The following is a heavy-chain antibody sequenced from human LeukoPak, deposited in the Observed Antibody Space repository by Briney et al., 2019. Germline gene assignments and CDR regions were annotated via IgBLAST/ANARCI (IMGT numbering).Heavy chain of an antibody. V-gene: IGHV3-74*01. D-gene: IGHD2-21*01. CDR3: ASGWSWSAAVNDAFDI. Sequence: GGSLRLSCAASGFTFSSYWMHWVRQAPGKGLVWVSRINSDGSSTSYADSVKGRFTISRDNAKNTLYLQMNSLRAEHTAVYYCASGWSWSAAVNDAFDIWGQGTMVTVSS. CDR1: GFTFSSYW. J-gene: IGHJ3*02. CDR2: INSDGSST.